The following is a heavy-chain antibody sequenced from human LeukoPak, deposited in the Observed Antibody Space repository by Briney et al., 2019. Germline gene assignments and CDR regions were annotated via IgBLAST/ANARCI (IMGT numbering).Heavy chain of an antibody. V-gene: IGHV3-48*01. CDR3: ARVGSRYGPPNS. CDR2: ISSDAKTV. D-gene: IGHD5-18*01. CDR1: GFNFRFYI. J-gene: IGHJ4*02. Sequence: TGGSLRLSCAASGFNFRFYIMNWVRQAPGKGLEWISYISSDAKTVDYADSVKGRFTISTDNAKNSLYLQMSSLSADDTAVYYCARVGSRYGPPNSWGQGTLVTVSS.